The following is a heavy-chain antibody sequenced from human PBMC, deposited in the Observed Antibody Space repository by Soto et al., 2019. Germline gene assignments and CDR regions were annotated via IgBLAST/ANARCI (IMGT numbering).Heavy chain of an antibody. CDR2: IYYSGST. CDR3: ARDRGSSGQSGWFDP. Sequence: SETLSLTCTVSGGSISSYYWSWIRQPPGKGLEWIGYIYYSGSTNYNPSLKSRVTISVDTSKNQFSLKLSSVTAADTAVYYCARDRGSSGQSGWFDPWGQGTLVTVSS. CDR1: GGSISSYY. V-gene: IGHV4-59*01. J-gene: IGHJ5*02. D-gene: IGHD6-19*01.